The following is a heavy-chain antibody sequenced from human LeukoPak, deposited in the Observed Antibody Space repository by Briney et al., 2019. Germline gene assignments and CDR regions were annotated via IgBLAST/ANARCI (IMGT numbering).Heavy chain of an antibody. V-gene: IGHV3-74*01. CDR2: INSDGSYT. CDR3: ARDRGSGDYYNGKEFDY. Sequence: PGGSLRLSCAASGFTFRFYWMHWVRQVPGKGLVWVSRINSDGSYTSYADSVKGRFTISRDNTKNTLYLQMSNLRAEDTAVYYCARDRGSGDYYNGKEFDYWGQGTLLTVSS. J-gene: IGHJ4*02. D-gene: IGHD3-10*01. CDR1: GFTFRFYW.